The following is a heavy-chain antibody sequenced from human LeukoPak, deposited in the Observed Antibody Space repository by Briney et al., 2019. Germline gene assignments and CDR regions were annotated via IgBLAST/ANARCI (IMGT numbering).Heavy chain of an antibody. V-gene: IGHV3-48*01. CDR1: GFTFRSYA. D-gene: IGHD5-18*01. CDR2: ISSSSGTI. CDR3: ARALGYSYGYAVDY. Sequence: GGSLRLSCVASGFTFRSYAMNWVRQTPGKGLEWLSYISSSSGTIYYADSVKGRFTISGDNAKNSLHLQMNSLRAEDTAVYYCARALGYSYGYAVDYWGQGTRVTVSS. J-gene: IGHJ4*02.